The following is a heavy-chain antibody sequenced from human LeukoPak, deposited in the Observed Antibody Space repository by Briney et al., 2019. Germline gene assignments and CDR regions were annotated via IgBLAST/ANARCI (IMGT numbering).Heavy chain of an antibody. J-gene: IGHJ3*02. Sequence: SETLSLTCSVSGYSISSGYYWGWIRQPPGKGLEWIGSIYHSGSTYYNPSLKSRVTISVDTSKNQFSLKLSSVTAADTAVYYCARDPGYYDSSGDAFDIWGQGTMVTVSS. CDR3: ARDPGYYDSSGDAFDI. D-gene: IGHD3-22*01. CDR2: IYHSGST. V-gene: IGHV4-38-2*02. CDR1: GYSISSGYY.